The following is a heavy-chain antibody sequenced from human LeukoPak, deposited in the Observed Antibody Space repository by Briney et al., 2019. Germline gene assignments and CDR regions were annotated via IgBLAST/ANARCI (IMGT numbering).Heavy chain of an antibody. V-gene: IGHV4-39*01. CDR1: GGSISSSSYY. J-gene: IGHJ4*02. CDR3: ARADSSSWYREYYFDY. D-gene: IGHD6-13*01. Sequence: SETLSLTCTVSGGSISSSSYYWGWIRQPPGKGLEWIGSIYYSGSTYYNPSLKSRVTISVDTSKNQFSLKLSSVTAADTAVSCCARADSSSWYREYYFDYWGQATLVTVSS. CDR2: IYYSGST.